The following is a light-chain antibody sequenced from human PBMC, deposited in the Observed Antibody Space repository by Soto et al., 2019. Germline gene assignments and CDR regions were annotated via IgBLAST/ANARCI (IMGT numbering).Light chain of an antibody. CDR3: QQYGSSSIT. J-gene: IGKJ5*01. CDR2: DAS. Sequence: EIVLTQSPAILTLSPGQRAALSCGASQSLGSTSIAWYQQKPGLAPRLLIYDASSRATDIPDRFSGSGSGTDFTLTISKLEPEDFAVYYCQQYGSSSITFGQGTRLEIK. CDR1: QSLGSTS. V-gene: IGKV3D-20*01.